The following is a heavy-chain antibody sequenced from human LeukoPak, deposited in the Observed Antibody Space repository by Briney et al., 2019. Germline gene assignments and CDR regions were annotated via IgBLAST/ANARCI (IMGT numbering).Heavy chain of an antibody. CDR2: INSDGSST. J-gene: IGHJ6*03. CDR1: GFTFSTYG. V-gene: IGHV3-74*01. CDR3: ARDPYSGSYGNYYYYFMDV. Sequence: GGSLRLSCEASGFTFSTYGINWVRQAPGKGLVWVSRINSDGSSTSYADSVKGRFTISRDNAKNTLYLQMNSLRAEDTAVYYCARDPYSGSYGNYYYYFMDVWGKGTTVTISS. D-gene: IGHD1-26*01.